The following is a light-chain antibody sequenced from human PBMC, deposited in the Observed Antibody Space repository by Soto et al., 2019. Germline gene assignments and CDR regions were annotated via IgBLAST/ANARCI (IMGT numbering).Light chain of an antibody. CDR2: GAS. CDR3: HQYASP. J-gene: IGKJ1*01. Sequence: EIVLTQSPNHLSWSPGERANLSCRASQSVTSTYLAWYQQKPGQAPRLLIYGASSRATGVPDRFSGSGSGTDFTLTISRLEPEDFAVYFCHQYASPFGQGGKV. CDR1: QSVTSTY. V-gene: IGKV3-20*01.